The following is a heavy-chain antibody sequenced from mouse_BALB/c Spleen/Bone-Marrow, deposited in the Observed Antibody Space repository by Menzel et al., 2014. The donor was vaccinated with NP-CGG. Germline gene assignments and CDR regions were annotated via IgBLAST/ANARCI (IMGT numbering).Heavy chain of an antibody. J-gene: IGHJ4*01. CDR3: ARDGSSYYAMDY. V-gene: IGHV5-6-5*01. Sequence: VQLKESGGGLVKPGGSLKLSCAASGFTFSSYAMSRVRQTPEKRLEWVASISSGGSTYYPDSVKGRFTISRDNARNILYLQMSSLRSEDTAMYYCARDGSSYYAMDYWGQGTSGTVSS. CDR1: GFTFSSYA. D-gene: IGHD1-1*01. CDR2: ISSGGST.